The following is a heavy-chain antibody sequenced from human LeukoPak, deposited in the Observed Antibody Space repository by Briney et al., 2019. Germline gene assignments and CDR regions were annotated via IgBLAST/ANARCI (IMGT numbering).Heavy chain of an antibody. CDR3: ARGRHPGPTWISEY. D-gene: IGHD5-12*01. CDR1: EYTFTIYD. Sequence: ASVNVSCKAFEYTFTIYDINWVRQATGQGLEWMGWMNPNSGNTGYAQKFQGRVTMTRNTSISTAYMELSSLTSEDTAVYYCARGRHPGPTWISEYWGQGTLVTVSS. V-gene: IGHV1-8*01. J-gene: IGHJ4*02. CDR2: MNPNSGNT.